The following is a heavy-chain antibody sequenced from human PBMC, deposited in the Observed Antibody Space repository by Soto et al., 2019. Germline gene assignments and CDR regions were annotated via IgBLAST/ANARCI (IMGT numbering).Heavy chain of an antibody. CDR2: ILVDGRT. CDR3: AKATATGGGAFDI. CDR1: GFVCSSYD. J-gene: IGHJ3*02. V-gene: IGHV3-23*01. Sequence: WGSLRLSCAASGFVCSSYDTSCFRHAAFKGLEWVSTILVDGRTFYVDSVKGRFTISRDSSQNTVYLQMNSLTAGDTALYYCAKATATGGGAFDICGQGTMVTVSS. D-gene: IGHD2-8*02.